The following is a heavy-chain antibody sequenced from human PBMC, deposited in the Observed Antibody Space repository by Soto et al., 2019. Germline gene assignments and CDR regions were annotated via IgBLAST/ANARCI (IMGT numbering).Heavy chain of an antibody. CDR3: ARDRNDILTGKDYYYYGMDV. V-gene: IGHV3-33*01. J-gene: IGHJ6*02. CDR2: IWYDGSNK. D-gene: IGHD3-9*01. Sequence: GGSLRLSCSASGLTFSSYGMHWVRQAPGKGLEWVAVIWYDGSNKYYADSVKGRFTISRDNSKNTLYLQMNSLRAEDTAVYYCARDRNDILTGKDYYYYGMDVWGQGTTVTVS. CDR1: GLTFSSYG.